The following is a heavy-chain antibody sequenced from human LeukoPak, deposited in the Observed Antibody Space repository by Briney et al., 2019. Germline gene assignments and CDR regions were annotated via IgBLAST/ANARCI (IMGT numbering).Heavy chain of an antibody. D-gene: IGHD3-10*01. CDR3: ASRSYYPSD. Sequence: EGSLRLSCAASGFTFSSYAMSWVRQAPGKGLEWVSTISATTGSTHYADSVKGRFTISRDNSKNTLYLQMNSLRAEDTAVYYCASRSYYPSDGGQGTLVTVSS. V-gene: IGHV3-23*01. CDR2: ISATTGST. CDR1: GFTFSSYA. J-gene: IGHJ4*02.